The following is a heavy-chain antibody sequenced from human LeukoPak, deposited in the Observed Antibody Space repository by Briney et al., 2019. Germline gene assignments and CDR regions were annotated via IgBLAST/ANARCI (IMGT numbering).Heavy chain of an antibody. CDR3: ARVHSSSSFDY. D-gene: IGHD6-6*01. J-gene: IGHJ4*02. V-gene: IGHV4-59*01. Sequence: SETLSLTCTVSGGSISIYYWSWIRQPPGKGLEWIGYIYYSGSTNYNPSLKSRVTISVDTSKNQFSLKLSSVTAADTAVYYCARVHSSSSFDYWGQGTLVTVSS. CDR1: GGSISIYY. CDR2: IYYSGST.